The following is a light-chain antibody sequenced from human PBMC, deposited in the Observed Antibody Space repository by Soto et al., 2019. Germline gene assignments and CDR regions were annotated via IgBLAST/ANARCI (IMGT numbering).Light chain of an antibody. J-gene: IGKJ5*01. V-gene: IGKV3-11*01. CDR2: GAF. Sequence: EIVLTQSPGTLSLSPGERATLSCRASPSVTNFLAWYQQKPGQAPRLLIYGAFNRATGIPARFSGSGSGTDFTLTISSLEPEDFAVYYCQQRNIWPPVTFGQGTRLE. CDR1: PSVTNF. CDR3: QQRNIWPPVT.